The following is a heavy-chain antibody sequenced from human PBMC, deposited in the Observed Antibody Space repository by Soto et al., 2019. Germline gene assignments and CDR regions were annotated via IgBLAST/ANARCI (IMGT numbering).Heavy chain of an antibody. J-gene: IGHJ4*02. CDR3: ATLSGGNFDY. V-gene: IGHV3-30*03. CDR2: ISYDGSNK. CDR1: GFTFSSYG. D-gene: IGHD2-15*01. Sequence: QVQLVESGGGVVQPGRSLRLSCAASGFTFSSYGMHWVRQAPGKGLEWVAVISYDGSNKYYADSVKGRFTISRDNSKNTLYLQMNSLRAEDTAVYYCATLSGGNFDYWGQGTLVTVSS.